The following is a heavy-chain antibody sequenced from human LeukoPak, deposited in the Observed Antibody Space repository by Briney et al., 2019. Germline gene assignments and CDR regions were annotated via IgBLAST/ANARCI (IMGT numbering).Heavy chain of an antibody. CDR3: ARGHYGLDV. V-gene: IGHV3-11*05. CDR1: GFTFSDHY. CDR2: ISTSSSHT. Sequence: AGGSLRLSCAASGFTFSDHYMSWIRQAPGTGLEWDSYISTSSSHTDYADSVKGRFTISRDDAKDSLFLQMNSLRAEDTAVYYCARGHYGLDVWGQGTTVTVSS. J-gene: IGHJ6*02.